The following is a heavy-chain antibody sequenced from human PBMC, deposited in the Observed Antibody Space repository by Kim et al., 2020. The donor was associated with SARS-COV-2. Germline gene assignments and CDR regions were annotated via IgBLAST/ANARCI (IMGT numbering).Heavy chain of an antibody. D-gene: IGHD3-22*01. CDR3: ASITMIVVVIADDAFDI. CDR1: GFTFSSYA. CDR2: ISGSGGST. J-gene: IGHJ3*02. Sequence: GGSLRLSCAASGFTFSSYAMSWVRQAPGKGLEWVSAISGSGGSTYYADSVKCRFTISRDNSKNTLYLQMNSLRAEDTAVYYCASITMIVVVIADDAFDIWGQGTMVTVSS. V-gene: IGHV3-23*01.